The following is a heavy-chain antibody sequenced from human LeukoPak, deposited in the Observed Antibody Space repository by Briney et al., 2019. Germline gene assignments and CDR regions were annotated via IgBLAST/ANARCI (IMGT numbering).Heavy chain of an antibody. CDR2: IIPIFGTA. J-gene: IGHJ3*02. D-gene: IGHD3-22*01. CDR1: GGTFSSYA. V-gene: IGHV1-69*05. Sequence: SVKVSCKASGGTFSSYAISWVRQAPGQGLEWMGGIIPIFGTANYAQKFQGRVTITTDESTSTAYMELSSLRSEDTAVYYCARGAYYYDSSEAFDIWGQGTMVTVSS. CDR3: ARGAYYYDSSEAFDI.